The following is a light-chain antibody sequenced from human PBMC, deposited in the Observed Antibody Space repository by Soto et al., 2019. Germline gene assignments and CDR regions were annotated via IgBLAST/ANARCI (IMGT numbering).Light chain of an antibody. CDR2: IAS. V-gene: IGKV3D-15*01. CDR1: QSVSNN. CDR3: QQYNNWPLT. Sequence: EIVMTQSPATLSVSPGERAILSCRASQSVSNNLAWYQQKPGQVPRLLIYIASTRAAGIPARFSGSGSGTEFSLTISSLQSEDFAVYYCQQYNNWPLTFGGGTKVEIK. J-gene: IGKJ4*01.